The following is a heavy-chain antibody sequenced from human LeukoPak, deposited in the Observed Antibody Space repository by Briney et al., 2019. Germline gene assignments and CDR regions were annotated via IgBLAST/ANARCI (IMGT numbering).Heavy chain of an antibody. CDR1: GFTFSSSA. D-gene: IGHD3-10*01. J-gene: IGHJ4*02. Sequence: GGSLRLSCAASGFTFSSSAMSWVRQAPGKGLEWASTISGSGDRTYYAESVKGRFTISRDNSKNTLFLHMNSLRAEDTAVYSCAKGYYGSGSYGWFDYWGQGTLVTVSS. CDR2: ISGSGDRT. CDR3: AKGYYGSGSYGWFDY. V-gene: IGHV3-23*01.